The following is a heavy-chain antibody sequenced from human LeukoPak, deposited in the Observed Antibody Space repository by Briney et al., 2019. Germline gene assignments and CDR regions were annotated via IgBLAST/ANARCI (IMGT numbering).Heavy chain of an antibody. CDR3: GYNDDYNYYYIDV. CDR1: GGAFINYA. J-gene: IGHJ6*03. V-gene: IGHV1-69*06. D-gene: IGHD3-16*01. CDR2: IIPVFGTR. Sequence: GASVKVSCTASGGAFINYAFSWVGQAPGQGLEWRGGIIPVFGTRNYAQSFQGRVTVTVDKSSRTAYMEMSSLRSDDTAVYYCGYNDDYNYYYIDVWGEGTTVIVSS.